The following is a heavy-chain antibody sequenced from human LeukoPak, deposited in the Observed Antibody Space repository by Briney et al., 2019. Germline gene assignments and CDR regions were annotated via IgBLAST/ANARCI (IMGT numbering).Heavy chain of an antibody. V-gene: IGHV3-23*01. D-gene: IGHD2-2*01. J-gene: IGHJ4*02. CDR2: ISGSGGST. CDR3: AKMRCSSTSCYPADY. CDR1: GFTFSDYN. Sequence: GGSLRLSCGASGFTFSDYNMNWVRQAPGKGLEWVSAISGSGGSTYYADSVKGRFTISRDNSKNTLYLQMNSLRAEDTVVYYCAKMRCSSTSCYPADYWGQGTLVTVSS.